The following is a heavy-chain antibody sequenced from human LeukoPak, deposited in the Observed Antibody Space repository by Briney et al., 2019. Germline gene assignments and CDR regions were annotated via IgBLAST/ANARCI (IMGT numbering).Heavy chain of an antibody. CDR3: AREGGFYRPLDY. J-gene: IGHJ4*02. D-gene: IGHD3-3*01. CDR1: GGSVTSTNW. Sequence: SETLSLTCGVSGGSVTSTNWWTWVRQPPGKGLEWIGEVHLDGRTNYNPSLKSRLTMSVDLSENHVSLKLTSVTAADTAVYYCAREGGFYRPLDYSGQRTLVTVSS. V-gene: IGHV4-4*02. CDR2: VHLDGRT.